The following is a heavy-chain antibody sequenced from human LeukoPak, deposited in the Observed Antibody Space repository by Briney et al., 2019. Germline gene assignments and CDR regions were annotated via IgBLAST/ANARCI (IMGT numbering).Heavy chain of an antibody. Sequence: GGSLRLSCAASGFTVSSNYMSWVRQAPGKGLEWVSVIYSGGSTYYADSVKGRFTISRDNSKNTLYLQMNSLRAEDTAVYYCARDRRSGYSSGWPRFDYWGQGTLVTVSS. CDR1: GFTVSSNY. D-gene: IGHD6-19*01. CDR3: ARDRRSGYSSGWPRFDY. CDR2: IYSGGST. V-gene: IGHV3-53*01. J-gene: IGHJ4*02.